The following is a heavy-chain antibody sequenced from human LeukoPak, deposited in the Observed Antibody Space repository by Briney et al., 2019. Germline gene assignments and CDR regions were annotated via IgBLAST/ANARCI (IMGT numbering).Heavy chain of an antibody. Sequence: PGGSLRLSCAASGFTFSSYAMSWVRQAPGKGLEWVSAISGSGGSTYYADSVKGRFTISRDNPKNTLYLQMNSLRAEDTAVYYCAKVHHSSGWYAWQNWFDPWGQGTLVTVSS. J-gene: IGHJ5*02. V-gene: IGHV3-23*01. CDR2: ISGSGGST. CDR3: AKVHHSSGWYAWQNWFDP. D-gene: IGHD6-19*01. CDR1: GFTFSSYA.